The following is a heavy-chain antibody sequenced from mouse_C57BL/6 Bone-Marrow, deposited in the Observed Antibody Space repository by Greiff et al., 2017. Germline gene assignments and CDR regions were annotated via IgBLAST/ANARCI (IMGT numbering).Heavy chain of an antibody. J-gene: IGHJ2*01. CDR2: IDPSDSYT. V-gene: IGHV1-50*01. Sequence: QVQLQQPGAELVKPGASVKLSCKASGYTFTSYWMQWVKQRPGQGLEWIGEIDPSDSYTNYNQKFKGKATLTVDTSSSTAHMQLSSLTSEDSAVYYCAHYYGSSFDYWGQGTTLTVSS. CDR1: GYTFTSYW. CDR3: AHYYGSSFDY. D-gene: IGHD1-1*01.